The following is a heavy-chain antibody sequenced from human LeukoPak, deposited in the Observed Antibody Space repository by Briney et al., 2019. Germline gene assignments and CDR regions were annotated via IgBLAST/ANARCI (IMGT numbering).Heavy chain of an antibody. CDR1: GFTFSSYS. V-gene: IGHV3-21*01. D-gene: IGHD1-26*01. CDR2: ISSSSSYI. J-gene: IGHJ5*02. CDR3: AIDDVGAQQGGVVP. Sequence: PGGSLRLSCAASGFTFSSYSMNWVRQAPGKGPEWVSSISSSSSYIYYADSVKGRFTISRDNAKNSLYLQMNSLRAEDTAVYYCAIDDVGAQQGGVVPRGQGTLVTVSS.